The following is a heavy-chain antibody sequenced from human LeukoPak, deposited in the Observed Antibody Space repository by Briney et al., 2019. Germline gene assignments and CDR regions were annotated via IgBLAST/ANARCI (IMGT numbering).Heavy chain of an antibody. CDR3: ARFRRIAAAGTEYYFDY. Sequence: SETLSLTCAAYGGSFSGYYWSWIRQTPGKGLEWIGEINHSGSTNYNPSLKSRVTISVDTSKNQFSLKLSSVTAADTAVYYCARFRRIAAAGTEYYFDYWGQGTLVTVSS. V-gene: IGHV4-34*01. CDR1: GGSFSGYY. D-gene: IGHD6-13*01. CDR2: INHSGST. J-gene: IGHJ4*02.